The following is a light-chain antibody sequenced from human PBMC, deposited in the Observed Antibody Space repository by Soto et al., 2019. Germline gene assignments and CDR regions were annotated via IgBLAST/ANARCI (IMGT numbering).Light chain of an antibody. Sequence: QEVTISCSGSSSNIGNNYVSWYQQVPGTAPKLLIYDNNKRPSGNPDRFSGSKSGTSATLGISGLQTGDEADYYCGTWDSSLSVHVFGNGTKV. J-gene: IGLJ1*01. V-gene: IGLV1-51*01. CDR1: SSNIGNNY. CDR2: DNN. CDR3: GTWDSSLSVHV.